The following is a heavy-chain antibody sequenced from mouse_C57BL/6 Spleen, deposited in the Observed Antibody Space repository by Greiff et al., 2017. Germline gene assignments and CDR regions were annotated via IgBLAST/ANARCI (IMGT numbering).Heavy chain of an antibody. CDR2: INPYNGGT. D-gene: IGHD2-4*01. CDR1: GYTFTDYY. V-gene: IGHV1-19*01. Sequence: EVKLQQSGPVLVKPGASVKMSCKASGYTFTDYYMNWVKQSHGKNLEWIGVINPYNGGTSYNQKFKGKAILTVDKSSSTAYMELNSLTSEDSAVYYCARGGYYDYDAESFDYWGQGTTLTVSS. CDR3: ARGGYYDYDAESFDY. J-gene: IGHJ2*01.